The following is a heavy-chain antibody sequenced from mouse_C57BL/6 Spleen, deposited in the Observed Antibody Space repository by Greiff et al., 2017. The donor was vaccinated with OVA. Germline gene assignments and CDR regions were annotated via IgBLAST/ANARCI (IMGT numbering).Heavy chain of an antibody. V-gene: IGHV1-26*01. J-gene: IGHJ2*01. CDR1: GYTFTDYY. CDR2: INPNNGGT. D-gene: IGHD2-3*01. CDR3: ASLYDYVDY. Sequence: VQLQQSGPELVKPGASVKISCKASGYTFTDYYMNWVKQSHGKSLEWIGDINPNNGGTSYNQKFKGKATLTVDKSSSTAYMELRSLTSEDSAVDYCASLYDYVDYGGQGTTLTVSS.